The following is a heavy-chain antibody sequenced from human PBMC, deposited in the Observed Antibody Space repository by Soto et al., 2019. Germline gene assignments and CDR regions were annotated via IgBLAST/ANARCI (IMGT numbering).Heavy chain of an antibody. D-gene: IGHD5-18*01. CDR1: GYTFSNFG. CDR2: ISGYNGNT. V-gene: IGHV1-18*01. Sequence: GASVKVSCKASGYTFSNFGLSWVRQAPGQGVEWMGWISGYNGNTNSAERFQGRVTMTTDTSTSTAYMEVRSLTSDDTAVYYCARDKGYGFGWSSSSGMDVWGQGTTVTVSS. J-gene: IGHJ6*02. CDR3: ARDKGYGFGWSSSSGMDV.